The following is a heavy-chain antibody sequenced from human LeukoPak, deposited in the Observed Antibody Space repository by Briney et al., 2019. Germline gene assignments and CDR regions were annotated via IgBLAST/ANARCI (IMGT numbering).Heavy chain of an antibody. CDR1: GFTFSRYW. J-gene: IGHJ3*02. CDR2: INNDGRST. V-gene: IGHV3-74*01. Sequence: GGSLRLSCAASGFTFSRYWMHWVRQAPGKGLVRVSRINNDGRSTIYAASVKGRFAISRDNAKSTLYLQMNSLRAEDTAVYYCTRGGSPPEALGDAFDMWGQGTMVTVSS. D-gene: IGHD1-26*01. CDR3: TRGGSPPEALGDAFDM.